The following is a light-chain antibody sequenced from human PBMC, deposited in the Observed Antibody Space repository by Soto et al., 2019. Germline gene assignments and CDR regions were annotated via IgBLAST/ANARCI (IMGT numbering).Light chain of an antibody. CDR3: LQTDDFPLT. J-gene: IGKJ4*01. CDR2: ATS. Sequence: DIQMTQSPSSVSASVGDTVTITCRASQGIYSRLAWYQQKPGKAPELLIYATSTLQNGVPSRFSGSGFGTDFTLSISSLQPEDSASYFCLQTDDFPLTFGGGTKVDIK. V-gene: IGKV1D-12*01. CDR1: QGIYSR.